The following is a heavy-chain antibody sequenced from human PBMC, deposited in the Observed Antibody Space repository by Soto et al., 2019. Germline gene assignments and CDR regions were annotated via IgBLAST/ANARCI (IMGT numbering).Heavy chain of an antibody. Sequence: SETLSLTCTGSGGSISSYYWSWIRQPPGKGLEWIGYIYYSGSTNYNPSLKSRVTISVDTSKNQFSLKLSSVTAADTAVYYCARVYYGSGSYYYYYYMDVWGKGTTVTVSS. J-gene: IGHJ6*03. V-gene: IGHV4-59*01. D-gene: IGHD3-10*01. CDR3: ARVYYGSGSYYYYYYMDV. CDR1: GGSISSYY. CDR2: IYYSGST.